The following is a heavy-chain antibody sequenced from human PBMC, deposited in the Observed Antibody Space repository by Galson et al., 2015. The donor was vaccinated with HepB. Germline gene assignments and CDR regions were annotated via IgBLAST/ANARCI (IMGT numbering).Heavy chain of an antibody. CDR2: ISSGSSYT. Sequence: SLRLSCAASGFTFSDYYMSWIRQAPGKGLEWVSMISSGSSYTNYADSVRGRFTISRDNAKNSLYLQMNSLRAEDTAVYYCVRGGAANGIRYWGQGTLVTVSS. D-gene: IGHD6-13*01. CDR1: GFTFSDYY. V-gene: IGHV3-11*06. CDR3: VRGGAANGIRY. J-gene: IGHJ4*02.